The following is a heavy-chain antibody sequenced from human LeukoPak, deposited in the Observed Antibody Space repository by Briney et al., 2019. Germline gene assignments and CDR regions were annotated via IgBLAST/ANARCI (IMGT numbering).Heavy chain of an antibody. CDR1: GGSFIGYY. D-gene: IGHD2-15*01. J-gene: IGHJ4*02. Sequence: SEPLSLTCAVYGGSFIGYYWSWIRRPPGKGLEWIGEINHSGSTNYNPSLKSRVTISVDTSKDQFSLKLSSVTAADTAVYYCASRPKFVGYCSGGSCYEYYFDYWGQGTLVTVSS. CDR3: ASRPKFVGYCSGGSCYEYYFDY. CDR2: INHSGST. V-gene: IGHV4-34*01.